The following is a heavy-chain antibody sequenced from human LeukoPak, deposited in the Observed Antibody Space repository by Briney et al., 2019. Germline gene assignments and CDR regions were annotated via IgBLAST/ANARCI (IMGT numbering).Heavy chain of an antibody. CDR2: ISAYNGNT. D-gene: IGHD6-19*01. V-gene: IGHV1-18*01. CDR3: ARFQWLANWFDP. CDR1: GYTLTSYG. Sequence: ASVKVSCKASGYTLTSYGISWVRQASGQGLEWMGWISAYNGNTNYAQKLQGRVTMTTDTSTSTAYMELRSLRSDDTAVYYCARFQWLANWFDPWGQGTLVTVSS. J-gene: IGHJ5*02.